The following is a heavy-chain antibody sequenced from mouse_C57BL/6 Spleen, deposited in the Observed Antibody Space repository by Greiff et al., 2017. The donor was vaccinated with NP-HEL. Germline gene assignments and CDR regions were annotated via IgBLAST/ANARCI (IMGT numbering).Heavy chain of an antibody. Sequence: DVMLVESGGGLVKPGGSLKLSCAASGFTFSDYGMHWVRQAPEKGLEWVAYISSGSSTIYYADTVKGRFTISRDNAKNTLFLQMTSLRSEDTAMYYCANSITTVVAPFAYWGQGTLVTVSA. CDR3: ANSITTVVAPFAY. CDR1: GFTFSDYG. J-gene: IGHJ3*01. D-gene: IGHD1-1*01. V-gene: IGHV5-17*01. CDR2: ISSGSSTI.